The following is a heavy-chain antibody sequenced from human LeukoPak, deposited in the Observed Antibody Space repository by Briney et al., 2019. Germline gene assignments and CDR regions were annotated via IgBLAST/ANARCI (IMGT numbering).Heavy chain of an antibody. D-gene: IGHD3-10*01. V-gene: IGHV3-21*01. CDR2: LSPTRFYK. CDR3: AREIRGEGFDY. Sequence: GGSLRLSCAASGFTFSSYAMSWVRQAPGKGLEWVSSLSPTRFYKYHADSVKGRFTISRDNAENSLYLQMNCLRAEDTAVYFCAREIRGEGFDYWGQGTLVTVSS. CDR1: GFTFSSYA. J-gene: IGHJ4*02.